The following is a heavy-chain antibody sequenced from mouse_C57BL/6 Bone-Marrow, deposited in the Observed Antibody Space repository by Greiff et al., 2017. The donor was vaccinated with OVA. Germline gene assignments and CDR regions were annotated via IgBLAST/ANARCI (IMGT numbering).Heavy chain of an antibody. D-gene: IGHD2-4*01. Sequence: QVQLQQPGAELVKPGASVKMSCKASGYTFTSHWITWVKQRPGQGLEWIGDIYPGSGSTNYNEKFKSKATLTVDTSSSTAYMQLSSLTSEDSAVYYCAREGYYDYDEDYAMDYWGQGTSVTVSS. J-gene: IGHJ4*01. V-gene: IGHV1-55*01. CDR1: GYTFTSHW. CDR2: IYPGSGST. CDR3: AREGYYDYDEDYAMDY.